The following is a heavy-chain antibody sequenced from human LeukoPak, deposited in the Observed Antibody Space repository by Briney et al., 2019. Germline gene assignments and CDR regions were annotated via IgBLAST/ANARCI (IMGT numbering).Heavy chain of an antibody. CDR1: GGPISSYY. J-gene: IGHJ4*02. CDR3: ARMDITLFDY. V-gene: IGHV4-59*01. Sequence: PSETLSLTCTVSGGPISSYYWSWIRQPPGKGLEWIGYIYYSGSTNYNPSLKSRVTISVDTSKNQFSLKLSSVTAADTAVYYCARMDITLFDYWGQGTLVTVSS. CDR2: IYYSGST. D-gene: IGHD2-2*03.